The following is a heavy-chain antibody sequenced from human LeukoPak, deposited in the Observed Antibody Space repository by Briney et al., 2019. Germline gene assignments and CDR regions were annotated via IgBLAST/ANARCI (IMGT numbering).Heavy chain of an antibody. V-gene: IGHV3-30*03. CDR2: ISYDGSNK. Sequence: PGGSLRLSCAASGFTFSRYGMHWVRQAPGKGLEWVAVISYDGSNKYYADSVKGRFTISRDNSKNTLYLQMNSLRAEDTAVYYCASQRAYYYDSSGYYSFDYWGQGTLVTVSS. J-gene: IGHJ4*02. CDR3: ASQRAYYYDSSGYYSFDY. CDR1: GFTFSRYG. D-gene: IGHD3-22*01.